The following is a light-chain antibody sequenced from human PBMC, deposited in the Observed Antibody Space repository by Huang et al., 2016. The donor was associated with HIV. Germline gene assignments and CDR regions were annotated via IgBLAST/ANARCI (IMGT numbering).Light chain of an antibody. J-gene: IGKJ1*01. Sequence: EIVMTQSPATLSVSPGDRATLSCRASQSVSSNLAWYQQKPGQAPRLLIYGASTRATVIPARFSGSGSGTEFTLTISSLQSEDFAVYYCQQYDNWPPRGTFGQGTKVEIK. V-gene: IGKV3-15*01. CDR2: GAS. CDR3: QQYDNWPPRGT. CDR1: QSVSSN.